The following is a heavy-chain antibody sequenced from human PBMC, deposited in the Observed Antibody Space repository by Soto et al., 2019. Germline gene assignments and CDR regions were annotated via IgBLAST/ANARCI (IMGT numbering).Heavy chain of an antibody. CDR3: ASPLWRDDYNWGYFDL. Sequence: GGSLRLSCAASGFTFSSYAMHWVRQAPGKGLEWVAGISYDGSNKYDADSVKGRFTISRDNSKNTLYLQMNSLRAEDTAVYYCASPLWRDDYNWGYFDLWGRGTLVTVSS. CDR2: ISYDGSNK. D-gene: IGHD4-4*01. CDR1: GFTFSSYA. V-gene: IGHV3-30-3*01. J-gene: IGHJ2*01.